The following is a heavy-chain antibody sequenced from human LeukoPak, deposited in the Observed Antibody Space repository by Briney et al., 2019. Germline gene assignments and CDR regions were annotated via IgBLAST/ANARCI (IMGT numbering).Heavy chain of an antibody. D-gene: IGHD3-3*01. CDR3: AKDRTAGDYDFWSGYYVPFDY. CDR2: ISGSGGST. J-gene: IGHJ4*02. V-gene: IGHV3-23*01. Sequence: GGSLRLSCAASGFTFSSYAMSWVRQAPGKGLEWVSAISGSGGSTYYGDSVKGRFTISRDNSKNTLYLQMNSLRAEDTAVYYCAKDRTAGDYDFWSGYYVPFDYWGQGTLVTVSS. CDR1: GFTFSSYA.